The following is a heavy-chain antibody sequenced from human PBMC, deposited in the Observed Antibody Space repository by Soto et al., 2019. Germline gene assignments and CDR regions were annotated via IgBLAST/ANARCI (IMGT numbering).Heavy chain of an antibody. CDR3: ARGGRGAYGLDI. V-gene: IGHV3-74*01. CDR1: GFTFSSYW. J-gene: IGHJ3*02. Sequence: EVQLVESGGGLVQPGGSLRLSCAASGFTFSSYWMHWVRQAPGKGLVWVSRINSDGSRTNYADSVKGRFTISRDNAKNTLYLQMNSLRAEETAVYYCARGGRGAYGLDIWGQGTMVTVSS. CDR2: INSDGSRT. D-gene: IGHD2-21*01.